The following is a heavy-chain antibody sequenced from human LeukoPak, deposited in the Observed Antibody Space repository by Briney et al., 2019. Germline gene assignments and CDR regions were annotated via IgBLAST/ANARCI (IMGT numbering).Heavy chain of an antibody. V-gene: IGHV4-39*01. Sequence: SETLSLTCTVSGGSISSSSYYWGWIRQPPGKGLEWIGSIYYSGSTSYNPSLKSRVTISVDTSKNQCSLKLSSVTAADTAVYYCARGGSYSSSSFDYWGQGTLVTVSS. CDR2: IYYSGST. J-gene: IGHJ4*02. D-gene: IGHD6-13*01. CDR3: ARGGSYSSSSFDY. CDR1: GGSISSSSYY.